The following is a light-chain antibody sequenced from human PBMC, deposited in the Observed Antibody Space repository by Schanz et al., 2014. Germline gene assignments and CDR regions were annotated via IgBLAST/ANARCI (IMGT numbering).Light chain of an antibody. J-gene: IGKJ2*01. V-gene: IGKV3D-20*02. CDR3: QQRTNWRYT. CDR1: QSVSSSY. Sequence: EIVLTQSPGTLSLSPGERATLSCRASQSVSSSYLAWYQQKPGQAPRLLIYDASNRAAGIPDRFSGSGSGTDFTLTISRLEPEDFAVYYCQQRTNWRYTFGQGTKLEIK. CDR2: DAS.